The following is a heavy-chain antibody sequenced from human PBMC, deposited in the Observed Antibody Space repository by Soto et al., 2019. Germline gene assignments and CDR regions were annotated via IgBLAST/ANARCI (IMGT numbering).Heavy chain of an antibody. Sequence: GASVKVSCKASGYTFTSYAMHWVRQAPGQRLEWMGWINAGNGNTKYSQKFQGRVTITRDTSASTAYMELSSLRSEDTAVYYCARDTPDPGIVVVPAARPDGMDVWGQGTTVTV. J-gene: IGHJ6*02. CDR1: GYTFTSYA. D-gene: IGHD2-2*01. CDR2: INAGNGNT. CDR3: ARDTPDPGIVVVPAARPDGMDV. V-gene: IGHV1-3*01.